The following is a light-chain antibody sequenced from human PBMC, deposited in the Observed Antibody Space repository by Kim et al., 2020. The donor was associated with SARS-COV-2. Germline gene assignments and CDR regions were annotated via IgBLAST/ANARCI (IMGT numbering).Light chain of an antibody. V-gene: IGLV1-47*01. CDR1: SSNIGSNY. J-gene: IGLJ2*01. Sequence: ELTQPRSASGTPGQRVTISCSGSSSNIGSNYVYWYQQLPGTAPKLLIYRNNQRPSGVPDRFSGSKSGTSASLAISGLRSEDEADYYCAAWDDSLRVFG. CDR3: AAWDDSLRV. CDR2: RNN.